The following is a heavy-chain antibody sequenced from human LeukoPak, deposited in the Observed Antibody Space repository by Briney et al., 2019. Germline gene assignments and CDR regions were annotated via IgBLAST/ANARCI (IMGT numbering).Heavy chain of an antibody. J-gene: IGHJ4*02. CDR1: GFTCSSYA. CDR2: ISGSGGST. D-gene: IGHD3-22*01. Sequence: GGSLRLSCAASGFTCSSYAMSWVRQAPGKGLGWVSAISGSGGSTYYADSVKGRFTISRDNSKNTLYLQMNSLRAEDTAVYYCAKAPWYYYDSSGFFDYWGQGTLVTVSS. V-gene: IGHV3-23*01. CDR3: AKAPWYYYDSSGFFDY.